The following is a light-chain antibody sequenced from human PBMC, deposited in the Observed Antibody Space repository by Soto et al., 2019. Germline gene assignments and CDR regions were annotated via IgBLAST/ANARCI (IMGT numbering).Light chain of an antibody. CDR1: SSDVGGYNY. J-gene: IGLJ2*01. V-gene: IGLV2-14*01. Sequence: QSALTQPASVSGSPGQSITISCTGTSSDVGGYNYVSWYQQHPGKAPKLMIYDVSNRPSGVSNRFSGSKSGNTASLTISGLQAEDGADYCCSSYTSSSTLVVFGGGTKLTVL. CDR3: SSYTSSSTLVV. CDR2: DVS.